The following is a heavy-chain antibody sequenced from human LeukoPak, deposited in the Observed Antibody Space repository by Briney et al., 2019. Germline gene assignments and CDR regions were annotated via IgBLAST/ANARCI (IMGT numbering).Heavy chain of an antibody. D-gene: IGHD3-22*01. CDR2: INHNGGA. CDR3: ARNDPTVLYDNRGYYYSYFDP. J-gene: IGHJ5*02. Sequence: SETLSPTCAVYGGSFRGFYWSWIRQPPGAGLEWIGEINHNGGANYNPSLKSRVTISVDTSKNQFSLKLTSVTAADTAVYYCARNDPTVLYDNRGYYYSYFDPWGQGTRVTVSS. CDR1: GGSFRGFY. V-gene: IGHV4-34*01.